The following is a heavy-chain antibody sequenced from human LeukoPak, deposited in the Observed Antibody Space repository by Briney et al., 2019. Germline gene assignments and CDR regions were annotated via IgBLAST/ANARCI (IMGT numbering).Heavy chain of an antibody. V-gene: IGHV4-59*12. CDR3: ARGAYHYGSGSYYFDY. J-gene: IGHJ4*02. CDR2: IYYSGST. Sequence: SETLSLTCTVSGGSISSYDWGWIRQPPGKGLEWIGSIYYSGSTNYNPSLKSRVTMSADTSKNQFSLKLSSVTAADTAVYYCARGAYHYGSGSYYFDYWGQGILVTVSS. CDR1: GGSISSYD. D-gene: IGHD3-10*01.